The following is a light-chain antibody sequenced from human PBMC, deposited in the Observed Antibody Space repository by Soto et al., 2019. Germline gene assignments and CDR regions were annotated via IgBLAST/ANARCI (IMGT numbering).Light chain of an antibody. V-gene: IGLV2-14*01. Sequence: QSVLTQPASVSGSPGQSITISCTGTSSDVGGYNYVSWYQQRPGKAPKLMIYEVSNRPSGVSNRFSGSKSGNTASLTISGLQAEDEADYYCSSYTTISTLEVFGGGTKLTVL. J-gene: IGLJ3*02. CDR3: SSYTTISTLEV. CDR2: EVS. CDR1: SSDVGGYNY.